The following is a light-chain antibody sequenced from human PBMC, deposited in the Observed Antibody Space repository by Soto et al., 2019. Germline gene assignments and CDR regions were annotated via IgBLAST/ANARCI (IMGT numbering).Light chain of an antibody. CDR2: EVS. CDR1: NSDIGSYNY. CDR3: SSHAGSNNYV. Sequence: QSALTQPASVSGSPGQSITISCAGSNSDIGSYNYVSWYQQHPGKAPKLMIYEVSKRPSGVPDRFSGSKSGNTASLTVSGLQAEDEADYYCSSHAGSNNYVFGTGTKVTVL. J-gene: IGLJ1*01. V-gene: IGLV2-8*01.